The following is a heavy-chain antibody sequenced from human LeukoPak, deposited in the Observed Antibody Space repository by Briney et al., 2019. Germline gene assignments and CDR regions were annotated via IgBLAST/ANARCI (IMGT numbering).Heavy chain of an antibody. V-gene: IGHV1-18*01. CDR3: ARGFYLPRYYDILTAYYFDY. CDR1: GYTFTSYG. Sequence: GASVKVSCKASGYTFTSYGISWVRQAPGQGLEWMGWISAYNGNTNYAQKLQGRVTMTTDTSTSTAYMELRSLRSDDTAVYYCARGFYLPRYYDILTAYYFDYWGQGTLVTVSS. D-gene: IGHD3-9*01. CDR2: ISAYNGNT. J-gene: IGHJ4*02.